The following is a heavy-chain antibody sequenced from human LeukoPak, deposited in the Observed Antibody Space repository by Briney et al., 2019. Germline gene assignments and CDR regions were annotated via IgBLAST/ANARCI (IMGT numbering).Heavy chain of an antibody. Sequence: PSETLSLTCTVSSASISSSPYYWSWIRQPAGKGLQWIGRIYTSGDTDYNPSLKSRVTISVDTSKNQFSLQLSSLTASDTAVYYCARVGPYIEVDPWGQGTLVIVSS. V-gene: IGHV4-61*02. CDR2: IYTSGDT. CDR1: SASISSSPYY. CDR3: ARVGPYIEVDP. D-gene: IGHD5-12*01. J-gene: IGHJ5*02.